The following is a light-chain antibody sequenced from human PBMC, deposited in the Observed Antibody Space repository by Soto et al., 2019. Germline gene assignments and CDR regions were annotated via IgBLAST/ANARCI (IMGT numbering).Light chain of an antibody. CDR3: QQYNVYWT. Sequence: DIQMTQSPSTLSASVGDRVTITCRASQSISSWLAWYQQKPGKAPKVLISKASSLESGVPSRFSGSGSGTEFTLTISSLQPDDFATYYCQQYNVYWTFGQGTKVDI. CDR1: QSISSW. V-gene: IGKV1-5*03. CDR2: KAS. J-gene: IGKJ1*01.